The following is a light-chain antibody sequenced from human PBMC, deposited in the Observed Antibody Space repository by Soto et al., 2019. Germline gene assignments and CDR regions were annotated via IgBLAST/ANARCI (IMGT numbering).Light chain of an antibody. J-gene: IGKJ1*01. V-gene: IGKV3-20*01. CDR1: QTVRSSS. CDR2: GAS. Sequence: DIVLTQSPGTLSLSPGERATLSCRASQTVRSSSLAWYQQKPGQAPRLLIFGASTRAAGFPDRFTGSGSGTDFTLTITTLEPEHFAVYYCQQYGSSPRTFGLGTKVDIK. CDR3: QQYGSSPRT.